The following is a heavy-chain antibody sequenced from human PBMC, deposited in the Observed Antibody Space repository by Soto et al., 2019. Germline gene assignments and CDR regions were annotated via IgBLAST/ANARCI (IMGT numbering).Heavy chain of an antibody. D-gene: IGHD5-12*01. Sequence: PGGSLRLSCAASGLTVSNNYMSWVCQAPGKGLERDSISYRDGTTYYADYAKGRFTISRDKSKNTMYLQMNRLKAEATAVYYCARGGYSSNGFVHWGQGTLVTVSS. CDR2: SYRDGTT. CDR1: GLTVSNNY. CDR3: ARGGYSSNGFVH. V-gene: IGHV3-53*01. J-gene: IGHJ5*02.